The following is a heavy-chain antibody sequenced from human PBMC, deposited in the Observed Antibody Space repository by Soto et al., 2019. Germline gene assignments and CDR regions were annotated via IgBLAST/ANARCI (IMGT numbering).Heavy chain of an antibody. CDR2: ISYDGSKE. J-gene: IGHJ4*02. CDR1: PFTFRSYS. CDR3: ARYCNGEADYWASLDY. Sequence: GGSLRVSCAASPFTFRSYSMHWVRQAPGKGLEWVTSISYDGSKESYADSVKGRFAVSRDNSKNTLYLQMNSLRPEDTAVYYCARYCNGEADYWASLDYWGQGTQVTVSS. V-gene: IGHV3-30*09. D-gene: IGHD2-15*01.